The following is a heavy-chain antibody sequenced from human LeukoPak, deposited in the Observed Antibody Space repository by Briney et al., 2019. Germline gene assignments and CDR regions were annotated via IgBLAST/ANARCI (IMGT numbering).Heavy chain of an antibody. Sequence: GGSLRLSCAASGFTFDDYTMHWVRHAPGKGLEWVSLISWDSGSTYYADSVKGRFTISRDNSKNSLYLQMNSLRTEDTALYYCAKDGGVGATILAFDIWGQGTMVTVSS. CDR3: AKDGGVGATILAFDI. D-gene: IGHD1-26*01. J-gene: IGHJ3*02. CDR1: GFTFDDYT. CDR2: ISWDSGST. V-gene: IGHV3-43*01.